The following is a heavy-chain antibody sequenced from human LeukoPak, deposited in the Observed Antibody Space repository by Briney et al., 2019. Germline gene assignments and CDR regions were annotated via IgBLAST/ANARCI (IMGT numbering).Heavy chain of an antibody. D-gene: IGHD3-3*01. CDR3: ASGAIFGVVISGEYYYYMDV. V-gene: IGHV1-69*05. CDR1: GGTFSSYA. Sequence: ASVKVCCKASGGTFSSYAISWVRQAPGQGLEWMGGIIPIFGTANYAQKFQGRVTITTDESTSTAYMELSSLRSEDTAVYYCASGAIFGVVISGEYYYYMDVWGKGTTVTVSS. CDR2: IIPIFGTA. J-gene: IGHJ6*03.